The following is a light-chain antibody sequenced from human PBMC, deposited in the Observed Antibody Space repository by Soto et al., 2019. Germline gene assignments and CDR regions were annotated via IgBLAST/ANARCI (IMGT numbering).Light chain of an antibody. CDR3: QQYRTSPPYT. V-gene: IGKV3-20*01. J-gene: IGKJ2*01. CDR2: GAS. Sequence: EIVLTQSPGTLSLSPGERATLSCRASQSVSSSYLAWYQQKPGQAPRLLIYGASSRATGISDRFSGSGSGTDFTLTISILEPEDFAVYYCQQYRTSPPYTFGQGTKLEIK. CDR1: QSVSSSY.